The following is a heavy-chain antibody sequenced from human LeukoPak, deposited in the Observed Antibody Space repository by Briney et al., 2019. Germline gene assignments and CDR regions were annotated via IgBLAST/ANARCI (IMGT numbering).Heavy chain of an antibody. CDR1: GGSISSYY. CDR2: IYYSGST. Sequence: KTSETLSLTCTVSGGSISSYYWSWIRQPPGKGLEWIGYIYYSGSTNYNPSLKSRVTISVDTSKNQFSLKLSSVTAADTAVYYCARTYDSSGYPDYWGQGTLVTVSS. J-gene: IGHJ4*02. CDR3: ARTYDSSGYPDY. D-gene: IGHD3-22*01. V-gene: IGHV4-59*01.